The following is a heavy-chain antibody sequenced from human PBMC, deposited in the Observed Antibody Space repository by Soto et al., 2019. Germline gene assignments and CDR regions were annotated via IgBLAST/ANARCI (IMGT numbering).Heavy chain of an antibody. CDR3: AARPYYYYGLDV. CDR2: IFYSGST. Sequence: SETLSLTCAVSGGSLSSSSWWSWVRQPPGKTLEWLGGIFYSGSTKYNPSLNSRVTISADGAKNQFSLKMTSVTAADTGLYYCAARPYYYYGLDVWGQGTTVTVS. V-gene: IGHV4-4*02. D-gene: IGHD3-10*01. J-gene: IGHJ6*02. CDR1: GGSLSSSSW.